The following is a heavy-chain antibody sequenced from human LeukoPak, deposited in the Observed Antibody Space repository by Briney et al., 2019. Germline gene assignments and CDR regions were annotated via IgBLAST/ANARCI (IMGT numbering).Heavy chain of an antibody. D-gene: IGHD3-22*01. J-gene: IGHJ4*02. V-gene: IGHV1-69*13. Sequence: ASVKVSCKASGGTFSSYAISWVRQAPGQGLEWMGGIIPIFGTANYAQKFQGRVTITADESTSTAYMELSSLRSEDTAVYYCARVAVPIYDSSGYYDYWGQGTLVTVSS. CDR2: IIPIFGTA. CDR3: ARVAVPIYDSSGYYDY. CDR1: GGTFSSYA.